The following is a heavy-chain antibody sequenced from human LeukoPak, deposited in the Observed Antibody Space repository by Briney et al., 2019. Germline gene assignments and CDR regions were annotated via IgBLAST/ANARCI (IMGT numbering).Heavy chain of an antibody. CDR2: ISRSSSYI. CDR3: ARDLGFWESTYAFEI. V-gene: IGHV3-21*01. D-gene: IGHD3-10*01. CDR1: GFSFSSYS. J-gene: IGHJ3*02. Sequence: GGSLRLSCAASGFSFSSYSMNWVRQAPGKGLEWASSISRSSSYIYYADSVRGRFTISRDNSRNSLYLQMNSLRAEDTALYYCARDLGFWESTYAFEIWGQGTMVTVSS.